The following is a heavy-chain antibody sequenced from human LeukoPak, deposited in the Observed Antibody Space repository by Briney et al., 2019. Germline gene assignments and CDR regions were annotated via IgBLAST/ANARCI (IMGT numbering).Heavy chain of an antibody. V-gene: IGHV4-4*07. J-gene: IGHJ5*02. CDR2: IFSSGNT. CDR3: ARSPHRLIRHWFDP. CDR1: GGSINSYY. D-gene: IGHD3-16*01. Sequence: SETLSLTCTVSGGSINSYYWGWIRQPAGKGLEWIGRIFSSGNTIYNPSLQCRVTMSVDTSKNQFSLRLNSVTAADTAVYYCARSPHRLIRHWFDPWGQGTLVTVSS.